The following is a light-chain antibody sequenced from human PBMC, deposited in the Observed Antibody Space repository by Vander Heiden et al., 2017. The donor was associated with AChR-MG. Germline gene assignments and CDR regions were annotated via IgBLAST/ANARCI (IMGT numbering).Light chain of an antibody. CDR3: QEYNNWPPLYT. J-gene: IGKJ2*01. CDR2: DAS. Sequence: IVMTPSPPTLSVCPGGTDTLSCRAGPSVSANLAWFQQEPGQAPRLLIYDASKKATGVPARISGSGSGTEFTLTISSLQSEDFAIYYCQEYNNWPPLYTFGQGTRLDMK. V-gene: IGKV3-15*01. CDR1: PSVSAN.